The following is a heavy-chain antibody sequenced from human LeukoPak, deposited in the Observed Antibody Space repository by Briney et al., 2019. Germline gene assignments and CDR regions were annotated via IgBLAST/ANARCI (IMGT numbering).Heavy chain of an antibody. CDR2: INGNNGNT. CDR3: ARAVTGHSSSWYNWFDP. D-gene: IGHD6-13*01. Sequence: ASVKVSCKASGYSFTSFGITWVRQAPGQGLEWMGWINGNNGNTNYAQNLLGRVTMTTDTSTSTANMELRSLRSDDTAVYYCARAVTGHSSSWYNWFDPWGQGTLVTVSS. CDR1: GYSFTSFG. V-gene: IGHV1-18*01. J-gene: IGHJ5*02.